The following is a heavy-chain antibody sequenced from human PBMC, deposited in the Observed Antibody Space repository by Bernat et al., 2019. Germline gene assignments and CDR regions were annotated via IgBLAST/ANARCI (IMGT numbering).Heavy chain of an antibody. CDR3: ARGSITIFGVVMPIDY. CDR1: GGSISSGGYY. J-gene: IGHJ4*02. D-gene: IGHD3-3*01. CDR2: IYYSGST. V-gene: IGHV4-31*03. Sequence: QVQLQESGPGLVKPSQTLSLTCTVSGGSISSGGYYWSWIRQYPGKGLEWIGYIYYSGSTYYNPSLKSRVTISVDTSKNQFSLKLSSVTAADTAVYYCARGSITIFGVVMPIDYWGQGTLVTVSS.